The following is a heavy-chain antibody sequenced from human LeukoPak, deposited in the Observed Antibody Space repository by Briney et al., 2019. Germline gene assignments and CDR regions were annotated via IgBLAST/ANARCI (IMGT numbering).Heavy chain of an antibody. Sequence: PGGSLRLSCAASGFTFSSYAMHWVRQAPGKGLEWVAVISYDGSNKYYADSVKGRFTISRDNSKNTLYLQMNSLRAEDTAVYYCARDGALVGDTDYGMDVWGQGTTVTVSS. D-gene: IGHD1-26*01. V-gene: IGHV3-30-3*01. CDR3: ARDGALVGDTDYGMDV. CDR1: GFTFSSYA. CDR2: ISYDGSNK. J-gene: IGHJ6*02.